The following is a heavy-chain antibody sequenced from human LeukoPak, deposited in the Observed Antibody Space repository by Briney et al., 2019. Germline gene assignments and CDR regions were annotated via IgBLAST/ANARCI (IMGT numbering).Heavy chain of an antibody. V-gene: IGHV3-7*01. J-gene: IGHJ3*01. CDR2: INEDGGEK. CDR1: GFTFSSYF. CDR3: ARLRIGVAGISLEYAFDV. Sequence: GGSLRLSCTASGFTFSSYFMSWVRQAPGKGLEWVANINEDGGEKFYVDSVKGRFTVSRDNAKSSLYIQLNSLRAEDTAVYFCARLRIGVAGISLEYAFDVWGQGIMVAVSS. D-gene: IGHD6-19*01.